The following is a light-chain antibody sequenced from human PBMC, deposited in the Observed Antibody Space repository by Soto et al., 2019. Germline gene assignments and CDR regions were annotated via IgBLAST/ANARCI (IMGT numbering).Light chain of an antibody. J-gene: IGLJ1*01. CDR1: SSDVGGYNY. CDR2: NVS. V-gene: IGLV2-14*03. Sequence: QAALTQPSSVSGSPGQSITIFCTGTSSDVGGYNYVAWYQQHPGKAPKLMIYNVSNRPSGVSNRFSGSKSGNTASLTISGLQAEDEADYYCTSYTNRYSYVFGTGTKVTVL. CDR3: TSYTNRYSYV.